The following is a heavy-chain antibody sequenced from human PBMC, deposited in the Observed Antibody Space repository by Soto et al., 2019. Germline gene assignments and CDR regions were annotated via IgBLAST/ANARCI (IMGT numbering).Heavy chain of an antibody. CDR3: ARAGGSSDLDY. Sequence: PSETLSLTCTVSGGSVSSGSYYWGWIRQPPGKGLEWIGYIYYSGSTNYNPSLKSRVTISVDTSKNQFSLKLSSVTAADTAVYYCARAGGSSDLDYWGQGTLVTVSS. CDR2: IYYSGST. J-gene: IGHJ4*02. V-gene: IGHV4-61*01. D-gene: IGHD1-26*01. CDR1: GGSVSSGSYY.